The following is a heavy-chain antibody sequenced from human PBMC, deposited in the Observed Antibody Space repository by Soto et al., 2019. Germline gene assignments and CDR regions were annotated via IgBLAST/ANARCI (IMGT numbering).Heavy chain of an antibody. CDR2: IWHDGSNK. Sequence: QVQLVESGGGVVQPGGSLSLPFAPPELTFKNNGMHWFRQAQARGLEGVAGIWHDGSNKYYGDSVKGRFTISRDNSKNMLFMQMNSLRAEDTAVYHCAREAGYQETVGQQLPDCWGQGIMVTVSS. CDR1: ELTFKNNG. V-gene: IGHV3-33*01. J-gene: IGHJ4*02. D-gene: IGHD6-13*01. CDR3: AREAGYQETVGQQLPDC.